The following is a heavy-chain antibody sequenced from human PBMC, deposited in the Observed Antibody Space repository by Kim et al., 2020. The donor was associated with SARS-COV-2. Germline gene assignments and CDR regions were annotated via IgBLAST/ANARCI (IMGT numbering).Heavy chain of an antibody. D-gene: IGHD4-17*01. Sequence: AETLSLTCTVPGGSISSSSYYWGWIRQPPGKGLEWIGSIYYSGSTYYNPSLKSRVTISVDTSKNQFSLKLSSVTAADTAVYYCARHGPIYGYYVVYWCQG. CDR2: IYYSGST. V-gene: IGHV4-39*01. CDR1: GGSISSSSYY. CDR3: ARHGPIYGYYVVY. J-gene: IGHJ4*02.